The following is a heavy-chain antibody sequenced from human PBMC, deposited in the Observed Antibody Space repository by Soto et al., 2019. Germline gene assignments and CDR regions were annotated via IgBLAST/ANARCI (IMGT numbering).Heavy chain of an antibody. V-gene: IGHV4-59*01. Sequence: SETLSLTCTVSGGSISSYYWSWIRQPPGKGLEWIGYIYYSGSTNYNPSLKSRVTISVDTSKNQFSLKLSSVTAADTAVYYCARGGNGSGYYYVDWYDPWGQGTLVTVSS. D-gene: IGHD3-22*01. J-gene: IGHJ5*02. CDR1: GGSISSYY. CDR2: IYYSGST. CDR3: ARGGNGSGYYYVDWYDP.